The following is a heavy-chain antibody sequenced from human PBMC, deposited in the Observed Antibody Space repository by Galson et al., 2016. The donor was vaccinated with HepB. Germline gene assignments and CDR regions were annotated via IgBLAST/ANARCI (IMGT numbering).Heavy chain of an antibody. CDR3: ARRGPDGGSDF. Sequence: QSGAEVKEAGDSLRISCETFGYSLTSLWIAWVRQRPGKGLEWMGTIYPGDSDTKYSPSFRGQVIISADKSTSTLYLQWNSLRASDTAVYYCARRGPDGGSDFWGQGTQVSVSS. J-gene: IGHJ4*02. D-gene: IGHD4-23*01. V-gene: IGHV5-51*01. CDR2: IYPGDSDT. CDR1: GYSLTSLW.